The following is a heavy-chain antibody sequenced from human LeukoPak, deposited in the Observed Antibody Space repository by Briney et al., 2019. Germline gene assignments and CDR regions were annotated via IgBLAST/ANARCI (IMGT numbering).Heavy chain of an antibody. Sequence: PGGSLRLSCTASGLTFSTSGFNWVRQAPGKGLEWVASIGPTGSDRYHADSIKGRFTISRDNPNNFLYLQMNSLRAEDTAVYYCATETNGRHYDYWGQGTLLTVS. J-gene: IGHJ4*02. D-gene: IGHD1-14*01. V-gene: IGHV3-21*06. CDR3: ATETNGRHYDY. CDR1: GLTFSTSG. CDR2: IGPTGSDR.